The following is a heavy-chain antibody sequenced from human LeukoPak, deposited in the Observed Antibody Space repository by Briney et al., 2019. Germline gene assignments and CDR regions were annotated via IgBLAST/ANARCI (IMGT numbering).Heavy chain of an antibody. J-gene: IGHJ4*02. CDR1: GGSISSYY. V-gene: IGHV4-59*01. CDR3: ARGRGQWQPPNEFDY. D-gene: IGHD6-19*01. Sequence: ASETLSLTRAVSGGSISSYYWSWIRQPPGKGLEWIGYISYSGSTNYNPSLKSRVSISVDTSKNQFSLKLRSVTAADTAVYYCARGRGQWQPPNEFDYWGQGTLVTGSS. CDR2: ISYSGST.